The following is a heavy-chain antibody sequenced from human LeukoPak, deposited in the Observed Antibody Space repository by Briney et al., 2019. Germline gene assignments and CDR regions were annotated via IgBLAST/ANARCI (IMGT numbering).Heavy chain of an antibody. CDR2: ISSSGSTI. CDR1: GFTFSDYY. CDR3: AKDRRHIVVVNWFDP. J-gene: IGHJ5*02. Sequence: GGSLRLSCAASGFTFSDYYMSWIRQAPGKGLEWVSYISSSGSTIYYADSVKGRFTISRDNAKNSLYLQMNSLRAEDTAVYYCAKDRRHIVVVNWFDPWGQGTLVTVSS. D-gene: IGHD2-21*01. V-gene: IGHV3-11*01.